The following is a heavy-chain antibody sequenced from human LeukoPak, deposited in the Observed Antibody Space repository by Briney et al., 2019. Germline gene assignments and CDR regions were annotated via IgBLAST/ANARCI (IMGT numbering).Heavy chain of an antibody. J-gene: IGHJ4*02. CDR1: GFTFSSYA. Sequence: GGSLRLSCAASGFTFSSYAMHWVRQAPGKGLEYVSAISSNGGSTYYANSVKGRFTISRDNSKNTLYLQMGSLRAEDMAVYYCAKSPWDYWGRGTLVTVSS. V-gene: IGHV3-64*01. CDR2: ISSNGGST. CDR3: AKSPWDY.